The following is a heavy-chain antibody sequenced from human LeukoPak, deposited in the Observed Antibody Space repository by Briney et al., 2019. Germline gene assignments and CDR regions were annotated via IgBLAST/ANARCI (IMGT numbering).Heavy chain of an antibody. CDR1: AGSLSGYY. D-gene: IGHD3-10*01. CDR3: ARGGRYYGSGSYYIKDY. V-gene: IGHV4-34*01. CDR2: INHSGST. Sequence: SETLSLTCAVYAGSLSGYYWSWVRQPPGKGLEWIGEINHSGSTNYNPSLKSRVTISVDTSKNQFSLKLSSVTAADTAVYYCARGGRYYGSGSYYIKDYWGQGTLVTVSS. J-gene: IGHJ4*02.